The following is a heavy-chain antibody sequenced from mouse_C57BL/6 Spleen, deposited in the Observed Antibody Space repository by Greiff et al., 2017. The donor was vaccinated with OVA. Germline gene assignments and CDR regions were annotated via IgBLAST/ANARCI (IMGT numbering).Heavy chain of an antibody. CDR3: TTIYYGPFAY. V-gene: IGHV14-4*01. CDR1: GFNIKDDY. CDR2: IDPENGDT. Sequence: VQLQQSGAELVRPGASVKLSCTASGFNIKDDYMHWVKQRPEQGLEWIGWIDPENGDTEYASKFQGQATITADTSSNTAYLQLSSLTSEDTAVYYCTTIYYGPFAYWGQGTLVTVSA. J-gene: IGHJ3*01. D-gene: IGHD2-1*01.